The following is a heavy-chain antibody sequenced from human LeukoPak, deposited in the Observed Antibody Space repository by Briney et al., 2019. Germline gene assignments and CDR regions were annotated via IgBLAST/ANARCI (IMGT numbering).Heavy chain of an antibody. D-gene: IGHD3-22*01. CDR3: ARHSSGFYSPFFDY. Sequence: SETLSLTCTVSGGSVSSYYWGWIRQFPGKGLDFIGFTYHTATSNCNPSLKSRVSMSIDMSKNALYLNLSSVTAADTAIYYCARHSSGFYSPFFDYWGRGALVTVSS. CDR2: TYHTATS. V-gene: IGHV4-59*08. J-gene: IGHJ4*02. CDR1: GGSVSSYY.